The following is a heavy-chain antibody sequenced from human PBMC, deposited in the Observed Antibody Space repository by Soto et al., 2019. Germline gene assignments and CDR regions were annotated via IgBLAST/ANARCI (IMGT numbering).Heavy chain of an antibody. V-gene: IGHV5-51*01. Sequence: GESMKICWNGAEYSFTNYLICWVRQIPGKGLEWMGIIYPGDSDTRYSPSFQGQVTISADKSISTAYLQWSSLKASDTAMYYCARLPHDSSTILRPRYHWFDHWGQGTLVTVS. D-gene: IGHD1-1*01. J-gene: IGHJ5*02. CDR3: ARLPHDSSTILRPRYHWFDH. CDR1: EYSFTNYL. CDR2: IYPGDSDT.